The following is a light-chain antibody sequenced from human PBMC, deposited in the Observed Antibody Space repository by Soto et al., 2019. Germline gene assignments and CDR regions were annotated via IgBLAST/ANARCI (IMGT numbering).Light chain of an antibody. Sequence: DIQLTQSPSFLSASVGDRVTITCRASQGISSFLAWYQQKPGKAPKFLIYAASTLQSGVPSRFSGSGSGTEFSLTISSLQPEDFSTYYCEQLNSFPITFGQGTRLEIK. CDR2: AAS. V-gene: IGKV1-9*01. CDR3: EQLNSFPIT. CDR1: QGISSF. J-gene: IGKJ5*01.